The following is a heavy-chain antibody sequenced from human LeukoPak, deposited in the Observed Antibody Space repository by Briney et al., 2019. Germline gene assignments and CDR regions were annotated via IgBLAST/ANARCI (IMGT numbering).Heavy chain of an antibody. Sequence: GGSLRLSCAASGFTFDDYAMHWVRQAPGKGLEWVSGISGSGGSTYYADSVKGRFTISRDNSKNTLYLQMNSLRAEDTAIYYCAKKYRSVQFFYMDVWGKGTTVTISS. J-gene: IGHJ6*03. CDR3: AKKYRSVQFFYMDV. D-gene: IGHD2-2*01. CDR2: ISGSGGST. CDR1: GFTFDDYA. V-gene: IGHV3-23*01.